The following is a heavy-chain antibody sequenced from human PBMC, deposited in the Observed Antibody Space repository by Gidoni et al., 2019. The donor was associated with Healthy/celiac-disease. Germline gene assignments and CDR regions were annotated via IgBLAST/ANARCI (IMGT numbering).Heavy chain of an antibody. CDR1: GSTFADSA. J-gene: IGHJ3*02. D-gene: IGHD6-13*01. V-gene: IGHV3-9*01. Sequence: EVQLVESGGGLVQPCRPLRLYCEDSGSTFADSAMIWVWQAPGQGLEWVSGISWSGGSIVYADSVKGRFTISRVNAKNSLYLPMNSLRAEDTALYYCAKVGEGIAEAGGLAFDIWGQGTMVTVSS. CDR3: AKVGEGIAEAGGLAFDI. CDR2: ISWSGGSI.